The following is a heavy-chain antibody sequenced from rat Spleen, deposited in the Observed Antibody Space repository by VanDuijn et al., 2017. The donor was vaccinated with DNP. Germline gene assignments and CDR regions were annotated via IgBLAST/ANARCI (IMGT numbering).Heavy chain of an antibody. D-gene: IGHD1-6*01. V-gene: IGHV5-7*01. J-gene: IGHJ2*01. CDR1: GVTFSDLD. CDR3: ASSILRGY. CDR2: IIYDGSTT. Sequence: EVQLVESGGGLVQPGRSLKLSCAASGVTFSDLDMAWVRQTPKKGLEWVATIIYDGSTTYYRDSVKGRFTISRDNTKSSLYLQMDSLRSEDTATYYCASSILRGYWGQGFTVTVSS.